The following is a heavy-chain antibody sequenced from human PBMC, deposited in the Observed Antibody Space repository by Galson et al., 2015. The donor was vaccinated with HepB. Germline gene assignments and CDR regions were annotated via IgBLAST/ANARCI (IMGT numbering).Heavy chain of an antibody. V-gene: IGHV3-23*01. CDR1: GFTFSTYA. CDR2: IDHDGGSP. D-gene: IGHD2-8*01. CDR3: AKATSNGEGYCYFDL. Sequence: SLRLSCAASGFTFSTYAMSWVRQTPGKGLQWVSSIDHDGGSPNYVDSVKGRFTISRDNSKNTLHLQMNSLRADDTAVYYCAKATSNGEGYCYFDLWGRGTLVTASS. J-gene: IGHJ2*01.